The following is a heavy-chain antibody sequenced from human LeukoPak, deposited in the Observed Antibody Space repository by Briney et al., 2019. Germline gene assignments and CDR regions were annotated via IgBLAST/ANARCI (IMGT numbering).Heavy chain of an antibody. D-gene: IGHD2-2*01. V-gene: IGHV3-23*01. CDR1: GFTFSSYG. CDR3: AKRGGMEALVPAAIVSFYMDV. J-gene: IGHJ6*03. CDR2: ISSSDGNT. Sequence: GGSLRLSCAASGFTFSSYGMSWVRQAPGKGLEWVSTISSSDGNTYYADSVKGRFTISRDNSKNTLYLQMNSLRAEDTAVYYCAKRGGMEALVPAAIVSFYMDVWGKGTTVTVSS.